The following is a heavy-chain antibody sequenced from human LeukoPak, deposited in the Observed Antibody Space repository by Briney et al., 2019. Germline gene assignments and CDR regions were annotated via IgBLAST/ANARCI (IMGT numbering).Heavy chain of an antibody. J-gene: IGHJ4*02. CDR2: IYYSGST. CDR3: ASSQPGRRGFDY. CDR1: DGSISSYY. D-gene: IGHD2-2*01. Sequence: TSETLSLTCTVSDGSISSYYWSWIRQPPGKGLEWIGYIYYSGSTYYNPSLKSRVTISVDTSKNQFSLKLSSVTAADTAVYYCASSQPGRRGFDYWGQGTLVTVSS. V-gene: IGHV4-59*06.